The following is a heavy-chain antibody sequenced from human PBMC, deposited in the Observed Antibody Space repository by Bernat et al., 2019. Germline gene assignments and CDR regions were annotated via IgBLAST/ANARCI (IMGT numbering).Heavy chain of an antibody. D-gene: IGHD5-18*01. J-gene: IGHJ5*02. CDR1: GFTFSSYG. Sequence: QVQLVESGGGVVQPVRSLRLSCAASGFTFSSYGMHWVRQAPGKGLEWVAVIWDDGSNKYYADSVKGRFTISRDNSKNTLYLQMNSLRAEDTAVYYCARESSDVDTAMAPLLDSMGFDPWGQGTLVTVSS. CDR2: IWDDGSNK. CDR3: ARESSDVDTAMAPLLDSMGFDP. V-gene: IGHV3-33*01.